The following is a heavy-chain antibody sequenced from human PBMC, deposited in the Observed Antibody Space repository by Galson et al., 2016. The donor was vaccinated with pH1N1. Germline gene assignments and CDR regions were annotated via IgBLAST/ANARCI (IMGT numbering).Heavy chain of an antibody. CDR2: INDSGNV. CDR1: GESFKNYY. V-gene: IGHV4-34*01. CDR3: ARDPYSSGCPFDY. D-gene: IGHD6-25*01. Sequence: SETLSLTCAVYGESFKNYYWSWIRQAPGKGLEWIGEINDSGNVNYNTSLASRATISLNTSKNQFSLKLSSGTAAATAVYYCARDPYSSGCPFDYWGQGTLVTVSS. J-gene: IGHJ4*02.